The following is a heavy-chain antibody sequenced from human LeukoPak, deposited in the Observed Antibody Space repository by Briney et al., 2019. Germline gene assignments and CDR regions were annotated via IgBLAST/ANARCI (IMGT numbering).Heavy chain of an antibody. D-gene: IGHD6-19*01. J-gene: IGHJ6*03. CDR2: ISSSSSYI. CDR3: AKVVTVAWSERRPGYYYMDV. V-gene: IGHV3-21*01. CDR1: GFTFNNYS. Sequence: PGGSLRLSCVASGFTFNNYSMNWVRQAPGKGLEWVSSISSSSSYIYYAHSVKGRFTISRDNAKNSLFLQMNSLRADDTAVYYCAKVVTVAWSERRPGYYYMDVWGKGTTVTVSS.